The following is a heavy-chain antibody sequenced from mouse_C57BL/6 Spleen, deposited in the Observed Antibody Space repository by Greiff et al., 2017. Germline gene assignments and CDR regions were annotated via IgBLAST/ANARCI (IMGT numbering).Heavy chain of an antibody. D-gene: IGHD1-1*01. CDR2: ISDGGSYT. CDR3: ARDRNYGSFYAMDY. Sequence: DVKLVESGGGLVKPGGSLKLSCAASGFTFSSYAMSWVRQTPEKRLEWVATISDGGSYTYYPDNVKGRFTISRDNAKNNLYLQMSHLKSEDTAMYYCARDRNYGSFYAMDYWGQGTSVTVSS. CDR1: GFTFSSYA. V-gene: IGHV5-4*01. J-gene: IGHJ4*01.